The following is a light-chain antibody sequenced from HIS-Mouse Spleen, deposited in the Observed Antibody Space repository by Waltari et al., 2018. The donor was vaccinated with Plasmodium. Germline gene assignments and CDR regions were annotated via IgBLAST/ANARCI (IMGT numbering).Light chain of an antibody. CDR2: EDS. CDR1: ALPQKL. V-gene: IGLV3-10*01. J-gene: IGLJ3*02. Sequence: SYELTQPPSVSVSPGQTARITCPGDALPQKLSYWYQQKSGQAPGLVIYEDSKRPSGIPERFSGSSSGTMATLTISGAQVEDEADYYCYSTDSSGNHRVFGGGTKLTVL. CDR3: YSTDSSGNHRV.